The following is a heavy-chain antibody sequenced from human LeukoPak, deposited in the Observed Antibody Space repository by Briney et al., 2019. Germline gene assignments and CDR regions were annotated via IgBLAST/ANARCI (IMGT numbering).Heavy chain of an antibody. J-gene: IGHJ5*02. CDR2: IYYSGGT. D-gene: IGHD6-6*01. CDR1: GGSISSGHYY. CDR3: ARLSSLANIAARGRTWLDP. Sequence: PSQTLSLTCTVSGGSISSGHYYWSWIRQPPGKGLEWIGHIYYSGGTNYSPSLKSRVTISVDTSKNQFSLKLSSVTAAGTAVYYCARLSSLANIAARGRTWLDPWGQGSLVTVSS. V-gene: IGHV4-61*01.